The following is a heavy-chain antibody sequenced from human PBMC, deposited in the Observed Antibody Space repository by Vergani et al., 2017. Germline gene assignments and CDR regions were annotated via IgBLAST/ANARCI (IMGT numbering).Heavy chain of an antibody. Sequence: EVQLVESGGGLVQPGGSLRLSCEASGFTFSSYWMSWVRQAPGKGLEWVANIKQDGSEKYYVDSVKGRFTISRDNAKNSLYLQMNSLRAEDTAVYYCARDLVEMGSYGMDVWGQGTTVTVSS. CDR3: ARDLVEMGSYGMDV. J-gene: IGHJ6*02. CDR2: IKQDGSEK. CDR1: GFTFSSYW. D-gene: IGHD6-6*01. V-gene: IGHV3-7*03.